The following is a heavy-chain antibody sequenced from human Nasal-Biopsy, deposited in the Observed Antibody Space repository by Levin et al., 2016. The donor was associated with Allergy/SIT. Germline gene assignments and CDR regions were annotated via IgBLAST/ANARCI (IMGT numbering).Heavy chain of an antibody. J-gene: IGHJ4*02. CDR3: ARSSDILTAYSYFDY. Sequence: GGSLRLSCAASGFTFDDYGMSWVRQGPGKGLEWVAGINWNGGSIGYADSVKGRFTISRDNAKNSLYLQMSSLRAEDTAVYYCARSSDILTAYSYFDYWGRGTLVTVSS. V-gene: IGHV3-20*04. CDR2: INWNGGSI. D-gene: IGHD3-9*01. CDR1: GFTFDDYG.